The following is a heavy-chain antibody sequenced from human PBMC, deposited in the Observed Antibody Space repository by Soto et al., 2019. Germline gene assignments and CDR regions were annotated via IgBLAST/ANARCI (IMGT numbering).Heavy chain of an antibody. CDR1: GGSFSDYY. CDR2: INHSGST. CDR3: AISHALSRDFDY. Sequence: QVQLQQWGAGLLKPSETLSLTCAVYGGSFSDYYWNWIRQPPEKGLEWFGEINHSGSTNYNPSLTSRVTISVDTSHIQFSLKRSSVTAADTAVYYCAISHALSRDFDYWGQGTLVTVSS. V-gene: IGHV4-34*01. J-gene: IGHJ4*02.